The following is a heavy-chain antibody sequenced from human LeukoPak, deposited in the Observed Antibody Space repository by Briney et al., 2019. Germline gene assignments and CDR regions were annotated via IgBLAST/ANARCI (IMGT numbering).Heavy chain of an antibody. CDR1: GFTFTSSA. CDR3: ATDLGIAAPFDY. Sequence: SVKVSCKASGFTFTSSAVQWVRQAHGQRLEWIGWIVVGSGNTNYAQKFQGRVTMTEDTSTDTAYMELSSLRSEDTAVYYCATDLGIAAPFDYWGQGTLVTVSS. J-gene: IGHJ4*02. V-gene: IGHV1-58*01. CDR2: IVVGSGNT. D-gene: IGHD6-13*01.